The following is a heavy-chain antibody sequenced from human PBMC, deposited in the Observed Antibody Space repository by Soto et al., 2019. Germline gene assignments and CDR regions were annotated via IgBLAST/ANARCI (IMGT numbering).Heavy chain of an antibody. CDR2: IYSGGST. CDR3: ARATTYYDFWSGYSNYYYYGMDV. J-gene: IGHJ6*02. V-gene: IGHV3-53*01. CDR1: GFTVSSNY. D-gene: IGHD3-3*01. Sequence: GGSLRLSCAASGFTVSSNYRSWVRQAPGKGLERVSVIYSGGSTYYADSVKGRFTISRDNSKNTLYLQMNSLRADDTAVYYCARATTYYDFWSGYSNYYYYGMDVWGQGTTVTVSS.